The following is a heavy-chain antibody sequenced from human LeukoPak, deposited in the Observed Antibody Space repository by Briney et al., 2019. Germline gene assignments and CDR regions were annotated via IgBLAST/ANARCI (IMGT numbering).Heavy chain of an antibody. CDR3: ARDPYQMYYFDY. J-gene: IGHJ4*02. V-gene: IGHV3-30*04. CDR2: ISYDGSNK. CDR1: GFTFSSYA. Sequence: GGSLRLSCAASGFTFSSYAMHWVRQAPGKGLEWVAVISYDGSNKYYADSVKGRFTISRDNSKNTLYLQMNSQRAEDTAVYYCARDPYQMYYFDYWGQGTLVTVPS. D-gene: IGHD2-2*01.